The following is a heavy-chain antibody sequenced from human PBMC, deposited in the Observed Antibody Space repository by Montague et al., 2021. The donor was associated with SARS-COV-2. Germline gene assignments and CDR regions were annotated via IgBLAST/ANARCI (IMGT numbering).Heavy chain of an antibody. Sequence: TLSLTCTVSGDSMSIGRYYWTWIRQPAGKRLEWIGRIYSSGTTNYNPSLKSRVTLLVNTSKNQFSLKLTSVTAADTAVYFCARDNEMASQPAYFDAWGQGTLVTVSS. CDR3: ARDNEMASQPAYFDA. J-gene: IGHJ4*02. CDR1: GDSMSIGRYY. D-gene: IGHD5-24*01. CDR2: IYSSGTT. V-gene: IGHV4-61*02.